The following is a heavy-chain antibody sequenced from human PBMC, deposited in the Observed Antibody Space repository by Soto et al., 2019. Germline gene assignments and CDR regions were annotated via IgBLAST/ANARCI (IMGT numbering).Heavy chain of an antibody. Sequence: PGGSLRLSCAASGFTFSSYGMHWVRQAPGKGLEWVAVISYDGSNKYYADSVKGRFTISRDNSKNTLYLQMNSLRAEDTAVYYCAKAQRETYSSALGFQHWGQGTLVTVSS. CDR1: GFTFSSYG. D-gene: IGHD6-19*01. CDR2: ISYDGSNK. J-gene: IGHJ1*01. CDR3: AKAQRETYSSALGFQH. V-gene: IGHV3-30*18.